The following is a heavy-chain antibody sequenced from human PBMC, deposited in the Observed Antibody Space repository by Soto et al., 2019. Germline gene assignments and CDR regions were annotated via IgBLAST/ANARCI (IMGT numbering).Heavy chain of an antibody. J-gene: IGHJ5*02. D-gene: IGHD3-3*01. V-gene: IGHV4-34*01. CDR3: ATRITVFGLLIPPFDP. CDR2: INHTGGT. CDR1: GGSVNGYY. Sequence: SETLSLTCAVYGGSVNGYYWNWIRQPPGKGLEWIGEINHTGGTHYNPSLKSRVTMSVDTSKNQFSLRLSSETAADTAIYYCATRITVFGLLIPPFDPWGQGTQVTVSS.